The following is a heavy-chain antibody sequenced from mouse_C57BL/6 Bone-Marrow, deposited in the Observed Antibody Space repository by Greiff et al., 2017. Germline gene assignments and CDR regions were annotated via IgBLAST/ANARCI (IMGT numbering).Heavy chain of an antibody. V-gene: IGHV2-2*01. D-gene: IGHD2-3*01. CDR3: ARNMEYDGCPAWFAY. CDR1: GFSLTSYG. J-gene: IGHJ3*01. CDR2: IWSGGST. Sequence: QVQLKESGPGLVQPSQSLSITCTVSGFSLTSYGVHWVRQSPGKGLEWLGVIWSGGSTDYNAAFISRLSISKDNSKSQVFFKMNSLQADDTAIYYCARNMEYDGCPAWFAYWGQGTLVTVSA.